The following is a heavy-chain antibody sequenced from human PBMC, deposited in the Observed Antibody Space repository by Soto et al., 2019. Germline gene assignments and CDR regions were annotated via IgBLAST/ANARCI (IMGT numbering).Heavy chain of an antibody. CDR3: AREWYVDYDILTGYTPGLYYYYYGMDV. Sequence: GASVKVSCKASGGTFSSYAISWVRQAPGQGLEWMGGIIPIFGTANYAQKLQGRVTITADESTSTAYMELSSLRSEDTAVYYCAREWYVDYDILTGYTPGLYYYYYGMDVWGQGTTVTVSS. V-gene: IGHV1-69*13. J-gene: IGHJ6*02. CDR1: GGTFSSYA. CDR2: IIPIFGTA. D-gene: IGHD3-9*01.